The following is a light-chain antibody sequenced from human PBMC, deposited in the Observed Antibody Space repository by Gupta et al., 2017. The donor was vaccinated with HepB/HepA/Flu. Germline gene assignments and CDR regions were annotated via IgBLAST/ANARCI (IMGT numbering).Light chain of an antibody. CDR1: SPSIGSNT. CDR2: SNN. V-gene: IGLV1-44*01. Sequence: QSVLTQPPSASGTPGQRVIISCSGTSPSIGSNTVNWYQHLTGTAPKLLICSNNPRPAAVPNRFSGSKSGTSASLAISGLQSEDEADYYCKTWDDSLNAWVFGGGTKVTVL. CDR3: KTWDDSLNAWV. J-gene: IGLJ3*02.